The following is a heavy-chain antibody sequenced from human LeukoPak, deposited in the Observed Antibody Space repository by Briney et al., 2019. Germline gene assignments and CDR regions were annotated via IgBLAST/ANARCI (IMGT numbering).Heavy chain of an antibody. Sequence: GGSLRLSCAASGFTFSSYWVSWVRQAPGKGLEWVANIKQDGSEKYYVDSVKGRFTISRDNAKNSLYLQMNSLRAEDTAVFYCARDGQYYDFWSGYYPWDYYYYGMDVWGQGTTVTVSS. CDR2: IKQDGSEK. D-gene: IGHD3-3*01. V-gene: IGHV3-7*01. J-gene: IGHJ6*02. CDR3: ARDGQYYDFWSGYYPWDYYYYGMDV. CDR1: GFTFSSYW.